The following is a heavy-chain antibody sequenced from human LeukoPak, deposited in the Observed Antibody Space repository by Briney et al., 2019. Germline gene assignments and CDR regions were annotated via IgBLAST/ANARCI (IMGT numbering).Heavy chain of an antibody. Sequence: SETLSLTCAVYGGSFSGYYWSWIRQPPGKGLEWIGEINHSGSTNYNPSLKSRVTISVDTSKNQFSLKLRSVTAAATAVYYCATVATLNYSYGMDVRGHRTTVTASS. D-gene: IGHD5-12*01. V-gene: IGHV4-34*01. CDR2: INHSGST. CDR3: ATVATLNYSYGMDV. CDR1: GGSFSGYY. J-gene: IGHJ6*01.